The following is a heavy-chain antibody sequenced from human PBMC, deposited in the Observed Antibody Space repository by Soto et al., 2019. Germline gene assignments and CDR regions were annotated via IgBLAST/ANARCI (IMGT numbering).Heavy chain of an antibody. V-gene: IGHV4-59*08. CDR2: IYYSGST. CDR3: VSSPYSGGWTPFYY. D-gene: IGHD6-19*01. CDR1: GGPISSYY. Sequence: SETLSLTCTVSGGPISSYYWSWIRQPPGKGLEWIGYIYYSGSTNYNPSLKSRVTISVDKSKNQFSLKLSSVTAADTAVYYCVSSPYSGGWTPFYYWGQGTLVTVSS. J-gene: IGHJ4*02.